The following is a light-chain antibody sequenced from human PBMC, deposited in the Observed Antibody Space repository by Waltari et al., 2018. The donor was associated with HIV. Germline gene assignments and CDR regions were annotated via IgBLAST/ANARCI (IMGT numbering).Light chain of an antibody. CDR2: IHTDGRH. V-gene: IGLV4-69*02. CDR3: QTWGSGIQV. Sequence: LTQSPSASASVGASVKLTCTLSSGHSSSTIPWHTQQPQKGPRYLMKIHTDGRHTKGDGIPDRFSGSSSGAERSLTISSLQSEDEADYYCQTWGSGIQVFGGGTKLTVL. CDR1: SGHSSST. J-gene: IGLJ2*01.